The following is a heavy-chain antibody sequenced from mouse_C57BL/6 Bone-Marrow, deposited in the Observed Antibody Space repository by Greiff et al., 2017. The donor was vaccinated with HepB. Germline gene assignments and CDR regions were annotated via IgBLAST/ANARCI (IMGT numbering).Heavy chain of an antibody. V-gene: IGHV1-64*01. Sequence: QVQLQQPGAELVKPGASVKLSCKASGYTFTSYWMHWVKQRPGQGLEWIGMIHPNSGSTNYNEKFKSKATMTVDKSSSTAYMQLSSLTSEDSAVYCCAREICYDDDGFAYWGQGTLVTVSA. D-gene: IGHD2-4*01. CDR1: GYTFTSYW. CDR2: IHPNSGST. CDR3: AREICYDDDGFAY. J-gene: IGHJ3*01.